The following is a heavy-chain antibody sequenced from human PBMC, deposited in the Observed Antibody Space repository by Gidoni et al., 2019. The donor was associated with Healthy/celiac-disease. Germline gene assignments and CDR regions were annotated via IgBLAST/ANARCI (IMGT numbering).Heavy chain of an antibody. V-gene: IGHV3-48*03. CDR3: ARVAAARVFDY. CDR2: ISSSGSTI. D-gene: IGHD6-13*01. J-gene: IGHJ4*02. CDR1: GFTFSSYE. Sequence: EVQLVESGGGLVQPGGSLRLSCAASGFTFSSYEMNWFRQAPGKGLEWVSYISSSGSTIYYADSVKGRFTISRDNAKNSLYLQMNSLRAEDTAVYYCARVAAARVFDYWGQGTLVTVSS.